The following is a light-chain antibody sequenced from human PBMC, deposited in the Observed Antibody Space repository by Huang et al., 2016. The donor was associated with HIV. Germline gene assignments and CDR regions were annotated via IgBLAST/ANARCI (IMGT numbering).Light chain of an antibody. CDR3: MQSLQTIT. CDR2: WGA. V-gene: IGKV2-28*01. Sequence: DIVMTQSPLSLSVTPGGPASISCRSSQRLLHSNGYNYLAWYLQRPGQSPQLLIYWGANRAAGVPDRFSGSGSGTDCTLKISRVEAEDIGVYYCMQSLQTITFGQGTRLEIK. J-gene: IGKJ5*01. CDR1: QRLLHSNGYNY.